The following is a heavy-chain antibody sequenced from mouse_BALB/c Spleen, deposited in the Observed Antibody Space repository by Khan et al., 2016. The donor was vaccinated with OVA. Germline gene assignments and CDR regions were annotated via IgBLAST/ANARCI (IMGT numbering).Heavy chain of an antibody. Sequence: IQLVQSGPDLVKPGASVKISCKASGYSFTLYYMSWVKQSHGKSLEWIGRVNPNTDNINYNQEFKGKAILTVDKSSNTAYMELRSLTSEDSAVYFGAIWYDFFASWGQGTLVTVSA. J-gene: IGHJ3*01. CDR1: GYSFTLYY. V-gene: IGHV1-26*01. CDR3: AIWYDFFAS. D-gene: IGHD2-14*01. CDR2: VNPNTDNI.